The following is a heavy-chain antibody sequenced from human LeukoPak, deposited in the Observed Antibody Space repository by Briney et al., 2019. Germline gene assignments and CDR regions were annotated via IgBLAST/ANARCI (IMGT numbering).Heavy chain of an antibody. V-gene: IGHV3-30-3*01. CDR3: ARDPDYYDSSGYFDY. CDR1: GFTFSSYA. J-gene: IGHJ4*02. CDR2: ISYDGSNK. D-gene: IGHD3-22*01. Sequence: GGSLRLSCAASGFTFSSYAMHWVRQAPGKGLEWVAVISYDGSNKYYADSVEGRFTISRDNSKNTLYLQMNSLRAEDTAVYYCARDPDYYDSSGYFDYWGQGTLVTVSS.